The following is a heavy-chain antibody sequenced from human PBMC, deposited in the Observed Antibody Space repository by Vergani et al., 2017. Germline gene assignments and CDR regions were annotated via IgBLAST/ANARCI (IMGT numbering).Heavy chain of an antibody. CDR1: GGTISSGGYY. CDR3: ARGSCGTGTANFDY. J-gene: IGHJ4*02. D-gene: IGHD1-1*01. V-gene: IGHV4-31*03. Sequence: QLQLQESGPGLVKPSQTLSLTCTVSGGTISSGGYYWSWIRQHPGKGLEWIGSIYYSGSTYYNPSLKSRVTISVDTSKNQYSLKLSSVTAADTAVYYCARGSCGTGTANFDYWGQGTLVTVSS. CDR2: IYYSGST.